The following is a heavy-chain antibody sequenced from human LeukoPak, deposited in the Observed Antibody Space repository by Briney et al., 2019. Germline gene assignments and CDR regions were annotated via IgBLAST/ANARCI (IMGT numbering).Heavy chain of an antibody. J-gene: IGHJ4*02. CDR1: GFTFSTYD. Sequence: KPGGSLRLSCAASGFTFSTYDMNWVRQTPGKGLEWVSSISSSSSYIYYADSLKGRFTISRDNAKNSLYLQMNSLRAEDTAVYYCARAHNWNDHLDYWVQGNLVTVSS. D-gene: IGHD1-20*01. CDR3: ARAHNWNDHLDY. CDR2: ISSSSSYI. V-gene: IGHV3-21*01.